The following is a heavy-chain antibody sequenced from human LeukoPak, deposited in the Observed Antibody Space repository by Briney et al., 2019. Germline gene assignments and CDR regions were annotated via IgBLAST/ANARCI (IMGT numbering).Heavy chain of an antibody. J-gene: IGHJ4*02. CDR2: IYSGGST. CDR3: ARGKGYDTSGYYVPLFDY. V-gene: IGHV3-66*01. Sequence: GGSLRLSCAASGFTVSSNYMSWVRQAPGKGLEWVSAIYSGGSTYYADSVKGRFTISRDNSKNTLYLQMNSLRAEDTAVYYCARGKGYDTSGYYVPLFDYWGQGTLVTVSS. CDR1: GFTVSSNY. D-gene: IGHD3-22*01.